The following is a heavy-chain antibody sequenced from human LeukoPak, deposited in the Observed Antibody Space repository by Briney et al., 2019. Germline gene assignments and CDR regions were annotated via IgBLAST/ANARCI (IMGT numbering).Heavy chain of an antibody. CDR1: GGTFTNNYA. V-gene: IGHV7-4-1*02. J-gene: IGHJ5*02. Sequence: ASVKVSCKSSGGTFTNNYAISWVRQAPGQGPELMGWINTYTGNPTYAQGFTGRFVFSFDTSVTTAYLQITGLKAEDTAVYYCARDSGSGLNWFDPWGQGTLVTVSS. D-gene: IGHD3-10*01. CDR3: ARDSGSGLNWFDP. CDR2: INTYTGNP.